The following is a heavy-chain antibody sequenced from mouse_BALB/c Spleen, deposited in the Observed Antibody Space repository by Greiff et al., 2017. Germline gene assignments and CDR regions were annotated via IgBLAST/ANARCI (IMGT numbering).Heavy chain of an antibody. V-gene: IGHV5-6*01. D-gene: IGHD3-1*01. Sequence: EVKLVESGGDLVKPGGSLKLSCAASGFTFSSYGMSWVRQTPDKRLEWVATISSGGSYTYYPDSVKGRFTISRDNAKNTLYLQMSSLTSEDTARYYCARHSSGYAYWGQGTLVTVSA. J-gene: IGHJ3*01. CDR1: GFTFSSYG. CDR3: ARHSSGYAY. CDR2: ISSGGSYT.